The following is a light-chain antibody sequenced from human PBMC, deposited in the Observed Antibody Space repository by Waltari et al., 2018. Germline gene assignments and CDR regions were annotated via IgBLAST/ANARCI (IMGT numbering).Light chain of an antibody. V-gene: IGKV1-39*01. Sequence: DIQMTQSPSSLSASVGDRVTITCRASQTISGYLNWYQQKPGKAPKLLMYAASSLQSGVPSRFSGSGSGTDFTLTISSLQPDDFATYYCQQYNEFPWTFGQGTKVDIK. CDR3: QQYNEFPWT. CDR2: AAS. J-gene: IGKJ1*01. CDR1: QTISGY.